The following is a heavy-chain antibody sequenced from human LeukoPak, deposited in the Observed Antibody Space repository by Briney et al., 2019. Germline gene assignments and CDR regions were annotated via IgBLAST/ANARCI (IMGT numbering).Heavy chain of an antibody. J-gene: IGHJ6*02. CDR2: IYYSGST. CDR1: GGSIRSAAYY. D-gene: IGHD3-3*01. CDR3: ARENFWLPKYYYGMDV. Sequence: SQTLSLTCTVSGGSIRSAAYYWSWIRQPPGKGLEWIGYIYYSGSTYYNPSLKSRVTISVDTSKNQFSLKLSSVTDGDRDVYYRARENFWLPKYYYGMDVWGQGTTVTVSS. V-gene: IGHV4-31*03.